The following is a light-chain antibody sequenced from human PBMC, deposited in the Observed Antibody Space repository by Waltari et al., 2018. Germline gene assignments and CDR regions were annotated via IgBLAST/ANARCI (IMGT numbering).Light chain of an antibody. V-gene: IGKV2-24*01. CDR2: KIS. Sequence: DIVMTQTPLSLTVTLGQPASISCRSSQSLLLSDGNTYLSWLHQRPGQPPRLLIYKISTRVSGVPDRFTGSGAGTDFTLKINRVEAEDVGVYYCLHASPFPLTFGGGTKVEI. CDR3: LHASPFPLT. J-gene: IGKJ4*01. CDR1: QSLLLSDGNTY.